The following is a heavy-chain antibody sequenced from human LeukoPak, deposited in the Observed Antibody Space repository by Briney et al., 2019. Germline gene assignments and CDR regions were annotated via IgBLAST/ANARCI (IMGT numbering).Heavy chain of an antibody. CDR2: IYYSGST. J-gene: IGHJ5*02. CDR1: GGSISSSGYY. V-gene: IGHV4-39*01. CDR3: ARHEYSGSYYGLSCFDP. Sequence: SETLSLTCTVSGGSISSSGYYWGWIRQPPGKGLEWIASIYYSGSTYYNPSLKSRVTISVDTSKNQLSLKLSSLTAADTAVYYCARHEYSGSYYGLSCFDPWGQGTLVTVSS. D-gene: IGHD1-26*01.